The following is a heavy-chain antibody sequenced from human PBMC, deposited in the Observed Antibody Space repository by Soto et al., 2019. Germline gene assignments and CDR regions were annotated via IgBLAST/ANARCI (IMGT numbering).Heavy chain of an antibody. D-gene: IGHD5-12*01. V-gene: IGHV3-33*01. CDR2: IWYDGSNK. Sequence: GGSLRLSCAASGFTFSSYGMHWVRQAPGKGLEWVAVIWYDGSNKYYVDSVKGRFTISRDNSKNTLYLQMNSLRAEDTALYYCARKGGRYSGYDYFDYWGQGTLVTVSS. J-gene: IGHJ4*02. CDR1: GFTFSSYG. CDR3: ARKGGRYSGYDYFDY.